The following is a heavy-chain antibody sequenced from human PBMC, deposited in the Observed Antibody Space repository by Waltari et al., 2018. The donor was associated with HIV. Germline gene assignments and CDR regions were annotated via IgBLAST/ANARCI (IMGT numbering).Heavy chain of an antibody. J-gene: IGHJ4*02. CDR2: IYYSGGA. D-gene: IGHD2-15*01. V-gene: IGHV4-39*01. CDR1: GGSISSSSYY. CDR3: ARAVQGYCSGGSCENYFDY. Sequence: QLQLQESGPGLVKPSETLSLTCTVSGGSISSSSYYWGWIRQPPGXGLEWIGSIYYSGGADYNPSLKSRGXMSXXXSKNQFSLKLSSVTAADXXVYXCARAVQGYCSGGSCENYFDYXGQGTLVTVSS.